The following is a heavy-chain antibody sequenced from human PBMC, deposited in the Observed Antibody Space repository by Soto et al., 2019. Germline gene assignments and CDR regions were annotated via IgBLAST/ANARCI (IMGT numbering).Heavy chain of an antibody. V-gene: IGHV4-30-4*01. Sequence: QVQLQESGPGLVKPSQTLSLTCTVSGGSISSGDYYWSWIRQPPGKGLEWIGYIYYSGSTYYNPSLKSRVTISVDTSKNQFSLKLSSVTAADTAVYYCARDLGMVRGRQNYYYYGMDVWGQGTTVTVSS. CDR3: ARDLGMVRGRQNYYYYGMDV. CDR2: IYYSGST. J-gene: IGHJ6*02. D-gene: IGHD3-10*01. CDR1: GGSISSGDYY.